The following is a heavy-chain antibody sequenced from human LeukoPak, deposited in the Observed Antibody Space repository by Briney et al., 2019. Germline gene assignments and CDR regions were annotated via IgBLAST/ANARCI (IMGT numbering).Heavy chain of an antibody. J-gene: IGHJ4*02. CDR3: ARAVSGRFDY. CDR1: GGSMSPYH. Sequence: SETLSLTCTVSGGSMSPYHWSWIRQPPGKGLEWTGYIYYSGSTNYNPSLKSRVTISVDTSKSQFSLKLSSVTAADTAMYYCARAVSGRFDYWGQGTLATVSS. D-gene: IGHD6-19*01. V-gene: IGHV4-59*08. CDR2: IYYSGST.